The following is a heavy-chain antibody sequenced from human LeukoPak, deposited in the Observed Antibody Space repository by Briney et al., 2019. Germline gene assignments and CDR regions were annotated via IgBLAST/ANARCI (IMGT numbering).Heavy chain of an antibody. V-gene: IGHV4-39*07. J-gene: IGHJ4*02. CDR1: GGSIISSSYY. Sequence: PSEPLSLPSTVSGGSIISSSYYWGWIRQPPGKGLEWIGSIYYSGSTYYNPSLKSRVTISVGTTKNQFSLTLSSVTAPDPAVYYCARDRVGVRAFDYWGQGTLVTVSS. CDR3: ARDRVGVRAFDY. D-gene: IGHD3-10*01. CDR2: IYYSGST.